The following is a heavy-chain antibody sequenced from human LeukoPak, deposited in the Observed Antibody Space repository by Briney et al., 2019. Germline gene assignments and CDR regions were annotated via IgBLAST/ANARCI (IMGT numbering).Heavy chain of an antibody. CDR2: INPSGGST. D-gene: IGHD3-3*01. V-gene: IGHV1-46*03. CDR3: ARDGRVHYDFWSGYYRDEVWFDP. Sequence: ASVKVSCKASGYTFTSYYMHWVRQAPGQGLEWMGIINPSGGSTSYAQKFQGRVTMTRDTSTNTVYMELSSLRSEDTAVYYCARDGRVHYDFWSGYYRDEVWFDPWGQGTLVTVSS. CDR1: GYTFTSYY. J-gene: IGHJ5*02.